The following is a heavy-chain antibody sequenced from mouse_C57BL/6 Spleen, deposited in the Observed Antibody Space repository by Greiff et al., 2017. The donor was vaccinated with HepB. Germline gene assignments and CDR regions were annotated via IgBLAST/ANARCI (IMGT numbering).Heavy chain of an antibody. CDR3: AREAYGPGNYFDY. CDR2: INPNNGGT. J-gene: IGHJ2*01. CDR1: GYTFTDYN. Sequence: VQLKQSGSELVKPGASVKIPCKASGYTFTDYNMDWVKQSNGKSLEWIGVINPNNGGTIYNQKFKGKATLTVDKSSSTANMELRSLTSEDTAVYYCAREAYGPGNYFDYWGQGTTLTVTS. D-gene: IGHD1-2*01. V-gene: IGHV1-18*01.